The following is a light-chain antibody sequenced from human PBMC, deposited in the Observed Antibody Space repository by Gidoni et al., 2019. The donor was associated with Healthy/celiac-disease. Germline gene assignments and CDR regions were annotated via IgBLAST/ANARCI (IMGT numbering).Light chain of an antibody. CDR2: YDS. CDR3: QVWDSSSDHPV. CDR1: NIGSKS. J-gene: IGLJ3*02. V-gene: IGLV3-21*04. Sequence: SYVLTQPPSVSVAPGKTARITCGGNNIGSKSVHWDQQKPGQPPVLVIYYDSDRPSGIPERFSGSNSGNTATLTISRVEAGDEADYYCQVWDSSSDHPVFGGGTKLTVL.